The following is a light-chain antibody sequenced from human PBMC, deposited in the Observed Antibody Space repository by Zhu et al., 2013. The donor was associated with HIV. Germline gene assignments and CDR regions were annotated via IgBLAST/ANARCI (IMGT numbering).Light chain of an antibody. CDR1: QDITSW. CDR2: AAS. Sequence: DVQMTQSPSFVSASVGDRVTITCRASQDITSWLAWFQQKPGQAPKLLIYAASTLQGGVPSRFSGSQSGTDFTLSISSLQPDDVATYFCQQAASLPVTFGGGTKVEIK. CDR3: QQAASLPVT. V-gene: IGKV1-12*01. J-gene: IGKJ4*01.